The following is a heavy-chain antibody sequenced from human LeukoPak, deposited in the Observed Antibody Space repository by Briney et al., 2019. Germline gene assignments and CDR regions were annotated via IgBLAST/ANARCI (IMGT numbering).Heavy chain of an antibody. V-gene: IGHV4-59*01. D-gene: IGHD6-13*01. J-gene: IGHJ4*02. CDR2: IYYSGST. CDR3: ARAKGDLYSSSWYRSYYFDY. CDR1: GGSISSYY. Sequence: SETLSLTCTVSGGSISSYYWSWILQPPGKGLEWIGYIYYSGSTNYNPSLKSRVTISVDTSKNQFSLKLSSVTAADTAVYYCARAKGDLYSSSWYRSYYFDYWGQGTLVTVSS.